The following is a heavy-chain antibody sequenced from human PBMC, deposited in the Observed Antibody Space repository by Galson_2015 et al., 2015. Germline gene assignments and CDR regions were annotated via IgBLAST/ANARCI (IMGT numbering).Heavy chain of an antibody. CDR2: IYYSGST. J-gene: IGHJ4*02. D-gene: IGHD3-16*01. Sequence: SETLSLTCTVSGGSVSSGSYYLNWIRQPPGKGLEWIGYIYYSGSTKYNPSLKSRVTISGDTSKNQFSLKLSSVTAADTAVYYCTRDRFWGQGTLVTVSS. CDR1: GGSVSSGSYY. CDR3: TRDRF. V-gene: IGHV4-61*01.